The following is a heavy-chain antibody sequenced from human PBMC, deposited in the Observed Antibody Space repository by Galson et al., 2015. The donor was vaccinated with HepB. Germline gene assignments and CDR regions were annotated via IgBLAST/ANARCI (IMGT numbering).Heavy chain of an antibody. CDR3: AKVFYYDSSGPDDDAFDV. Sequence: SLRLSCAASGFTFSSYAMSWVRQAPGKGLEWVSRISNSGGGTDYADSVKGRFTLSRDNSKNTLYLEMNSLRAEDAAVYYCAKVFYYDSSGPDDDAFDVWGQETLVIVSS. V-gene: IGHV3-23*01. J-gene: IGHJ3*01. CDR2: ISNSGGGT. CDR1: GFTFSSYA. D-gene: IGHD3-22*01.